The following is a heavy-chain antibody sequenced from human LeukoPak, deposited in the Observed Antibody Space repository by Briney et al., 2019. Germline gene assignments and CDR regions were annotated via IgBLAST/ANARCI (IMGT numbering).Heavy chain of an antibody. Sequence: PSETLSLTCTVSGGSFSSYYWSWIRQPAGKGLEWIGRIYPSGSTNYNPPLMSGGTISVSTTNNHSSLKQRSVTGADTAAFYCSGEPIAAAGGLIDYWGQGTHVSVSS. CDR3: SGEPIAAAGGLIDY. CDR2: IYPSGST. D-gene: IGHD6-13*01. J-gene: IGHJ4*02. CDR1: GGSFSSYY. V-gene: IGHV4-4*07.